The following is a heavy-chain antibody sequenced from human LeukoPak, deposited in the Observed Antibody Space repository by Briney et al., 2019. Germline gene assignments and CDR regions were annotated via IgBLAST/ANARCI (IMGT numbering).Heavy chain of an antibody. CDR3: ARDPLVDYDILTGYSV. V-gene: IGHV4-39*02. J-gene: IGHJ4*02. D-gene: IGHD3-9*01. CDR2: IYYSGST. Sequence: SETLSLTCTVSGGSISSSSYYWGWIRQPPGKGLEWIGSIYYSGSTYYNPSLKSRVTISVDTSKNQFSLKLSSVTAADTAVYYCARDPLVDYDILTGYSVWGQGTLVTVSS. CDR1: GGSISSSSYY.